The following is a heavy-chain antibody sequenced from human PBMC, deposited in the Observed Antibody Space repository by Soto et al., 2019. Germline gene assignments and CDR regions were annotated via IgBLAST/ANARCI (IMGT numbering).Heavy chain of an antibody. D-gene: IGHD4-17*01. CDR1: GGSISRAVYY. J-gene: IGHJ6*02. V-gene: IGHV4-30-4*02. CDR3: ARDSRDYGGNSGFYYGMDV. Sequence: SDTLSLACTVSGGSISRAVYYWSWIRQPPGKGLEWIGYIYYSGSTYYNPSLKSRVTISVDTCKNQFSLKLSSVTAADTAVYYCARDSRDYGGNSGFYYGMDVWGQGTTVTVSS. CDR2: IYYSGST.